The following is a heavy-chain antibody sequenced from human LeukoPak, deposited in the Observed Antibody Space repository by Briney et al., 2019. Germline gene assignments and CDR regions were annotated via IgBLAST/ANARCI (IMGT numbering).Heavy chain of an antibody. CDR1: GFTFSRYA. CDR3: AKGLCDISAFTYYFDY. D-gene: IGHD2-2*01. CDR2: ISGSGGTT. V-gene: IGHV3-23*01. J-gene: IGHJ4*02. Sequence: GGSLRLSCAASGFTFSRYAMSWVRQAPGKGLEWVSGISGSGGTTNYAHSVKGRFTISTDNSKNTRYMQLNSLRAEDTAVYYCAKGLCDISAFTYYFDYWGQGTLVTVSS.